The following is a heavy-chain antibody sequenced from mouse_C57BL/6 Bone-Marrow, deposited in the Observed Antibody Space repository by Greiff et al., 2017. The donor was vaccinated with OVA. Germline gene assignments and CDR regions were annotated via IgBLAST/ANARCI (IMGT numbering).Heavy chain of an antibody. V-gene: IGHV1-18*01. Sequence: EVQLQQSGPELVKPGASVKISCKASGYTFTDYNMDWVKQSHGKSLEWIGDINPNNGGTIYNQKFKGKATLTVDKSSSTAYMERRSLTSEDTAVYYCARGYYDYDPPFAYWGQGTLVTVSA. D-gene: IGHD2-4*01. CDR1: GYTFTDYN. J-gene: IGHJ3*01. CDR3: ARGYYDYDPPFAY. CDR2: INPNNGGT.